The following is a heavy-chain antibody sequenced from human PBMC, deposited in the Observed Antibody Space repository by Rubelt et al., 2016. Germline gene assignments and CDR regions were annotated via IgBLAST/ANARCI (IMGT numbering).Heavy chain of an antibody. D-gene: IGHD6-6*01. J-gene: IGHJ4*02. Sequence: LESGGGLVQPGGSLRLSCAASGFTFSSYAMSWVRQAPGKGLEWVSSISGSGGSNYSADFVNGRFTISRDNSKNTLYLQMNSLRAEDTAVNYCATESIAARLPVDYWGQGTLVTVSS. CDR3: ATESIAARLPVDY. V-gene: IGHV3-23*01. CDR2: ISGSGGSN. CDR1: GFTFSSYA.